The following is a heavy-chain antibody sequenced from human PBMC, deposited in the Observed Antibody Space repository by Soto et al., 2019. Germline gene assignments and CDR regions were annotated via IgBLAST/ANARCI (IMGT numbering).Heavy chain of an antibody. CDR1: GFTFSSYG. J-gene: IGHJ3*02. V-gene: IGHV3-33*01. CDR2: IWYDGSNK. D-gene: IGHD5-12*01. CDR3: ARDRGRWLQFTAFDI. Sequence: GSLRLSCAASGFTFSSYGMHWVRQAPGKGLEWVAVIWYDGSNKYYADSVKGRFTISRDNSKNTLYLQMNSPRAEDTAVYYCARDRGRWLQFTAFDIWGQGTMVTVSS.